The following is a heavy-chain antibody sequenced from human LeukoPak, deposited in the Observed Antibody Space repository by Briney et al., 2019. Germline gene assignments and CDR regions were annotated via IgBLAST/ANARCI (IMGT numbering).Heavy chain of an antibody. J-gene: IGHJ2*01. D-gene: IGHD5-18*01. Sequence: ASVKVSCKASGGTFGSYVISWVRQAPGQGLEWMGGIIPIFGTAHYAQKFQGRLTITADESTSTVYMEMSSLRSEYTAMYYCAKEGDTALVTGYFDLWGRGTLVTVSA. CDR2: IIPIFGTA. CDR1: GGTFGSYV. CDR3: AKEGDTALVTGYFDL. V-gene: IGHV1-69*13.